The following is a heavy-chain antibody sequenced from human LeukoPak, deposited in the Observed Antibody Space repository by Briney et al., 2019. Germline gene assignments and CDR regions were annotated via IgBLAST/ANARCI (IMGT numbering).Heavy chain of an antibody. CDR1: GGSISSGSYY. Sequence: SQTLSLTCTVSGGSISSGSYYWSWIRQPAGKGLECIGRIYTSGSTNYNPSLKSRVTISVDTSKNQFSLKLSSVTAADTAVYYCARDHPDYGDYCFDYWGQGTLVTVSS. CDR3: ARDHPDYGDYCFDY. V-gene: IGHV4-61*02. CDR2: IYTSGST. J-gene: IGHJ4*02. D-gene: IGHD4-17*01.